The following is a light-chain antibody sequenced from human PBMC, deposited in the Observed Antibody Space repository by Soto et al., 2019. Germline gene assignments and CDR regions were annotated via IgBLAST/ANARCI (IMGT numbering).Light chain of an antibody. CDR1: QDIKNY. CDR2: DAS. V-gene: IGKV1-33*01. CDR3: QPYDPLPPLS. Sequence: DIQMTQSPSSLSASVGDRVTITCQASQDIKNYLNWYQQKPGKAPNLLIYDASNLKTGVPSRFSGSGSGTHFTFTSSSLQPEDIATYYCQPYDPLPPLSFGGGTKVEIK. J-gene: IGKJ4*01.